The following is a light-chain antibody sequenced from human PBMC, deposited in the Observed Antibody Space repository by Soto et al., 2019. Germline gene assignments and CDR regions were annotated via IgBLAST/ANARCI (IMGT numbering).Light chain of an antibody. CDR1: QSVSNN. CDR2: YAS. CDR3: QQYTDWPPIT. V-gene: IGKV3-15*01. J-gene: IGKJ5*01. Sequence: EIMMTQSPATLSVSPGESATLSCRASQSVSNNLAWYQHKPGPAPRLLIYYASTRATGIPARFSGSGSGTEFTLTSISLQYTDIALYSCQQYTDWPPITFGQGTRLEIK.